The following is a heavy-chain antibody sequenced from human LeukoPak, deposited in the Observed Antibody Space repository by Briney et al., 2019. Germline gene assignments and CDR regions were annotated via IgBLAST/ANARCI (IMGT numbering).Heavy chain of an antibody. CDR3: ATAADCSSTSCYSRDAFDI. V-gene: IGHV4-4*02. Sequence: PSETLSLTCAVSGGSISSSNWWSWVRQPPGKGREWIGEIYHSGSTNYNPSLKSRVTISVDTSKNQFSLKLSSVTAADTAVYYCATAADCSSTSCYSRDAFDIWGQGTMITVSS. D-gene: IGHD2-2*01. CDR2: IYHSGST. J-gene: IGHJ3*02. CDR1: GGSISSSNW.